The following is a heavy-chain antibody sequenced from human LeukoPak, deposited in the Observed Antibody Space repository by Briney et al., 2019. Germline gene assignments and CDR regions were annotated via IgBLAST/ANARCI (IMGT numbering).Heavy chain of an antibody. CDR3: ARGARYCSGGSCYPGAFDY. CDR2: ISYDGSNK. V-gene: IGHV3-30*04. CDR1: GFTFSSYA. D-gene: IGHD2-15*01. Sequence: GGALRLSCAASGFTFSSYAMHWVRQAPGKGLEWVAVISYDGSNKYYADSVKGRFTISRDNSKNTLYLQMNSLRAEDTAVYYCARGARYCSGGSCYPGAFDYWGQGTLVTVSS. J-gene: IGHJ4*02.